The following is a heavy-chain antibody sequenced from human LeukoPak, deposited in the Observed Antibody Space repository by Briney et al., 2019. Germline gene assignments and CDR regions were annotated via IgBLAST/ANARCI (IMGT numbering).Heavy chain of an antibody. J-gene: IGHJ4*02. CDR1: GFTFSSYW. Sequence: GGSLRLSCAASGFTFSSYWMHWVRQAPGKGLVWVSRVNSGGSSTTHADSVKGRFTISRDNAKNTLYLQMNSLRAEDTAVYYCAREVYGSGSYSTLYFDYWGQGTLVTVSS. V-gene: IGHV3-74*01. CDR3: AREVYGSGSYSTLYFDY. CDR2: VNSGGSST. D-gene: IGHD3-10*01.